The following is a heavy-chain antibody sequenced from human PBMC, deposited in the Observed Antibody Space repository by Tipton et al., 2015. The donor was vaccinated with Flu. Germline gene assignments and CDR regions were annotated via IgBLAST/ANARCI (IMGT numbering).Heavy chain of an antibody. J-gene: IGHJ6*02. CDR2: IRGKANSYAT. CDR3: TRHSNDPNYGMDV. Sequence: SLRLSCAASGFTFSGSAMHWVRQASGKGLEWVGRIRGKANSYATAYAASVKDRFSISRDDSTNTAFLHMNNLKSEDTAVYYCTRHSNDPNYGMDVWGQGTTVTVSS. V-gene: IGHV3-73*01. CDR1: GFTFSGSA.